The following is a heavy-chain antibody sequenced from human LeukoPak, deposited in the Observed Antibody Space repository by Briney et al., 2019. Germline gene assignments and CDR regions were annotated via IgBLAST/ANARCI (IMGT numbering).Heavy chain of an antibody. CDR1: GFTFSSNP. J-gene: IGHJ4*02. V-gene: IGHV3-23*01. Sequence: GGSLRLSCACSGFTFSSNPLRWVRQAPGKGLEWVSAINPSGGNTYYADSVRGRFTISRDNSKKSLYLQMNTLRAEDTAVYYCATTKQARRYFDYWGQGTLVTVSS. D-gene: IGHD1-1*01. CDR2: INPSGGNT. CDR3: ATTKQARRYFDY.